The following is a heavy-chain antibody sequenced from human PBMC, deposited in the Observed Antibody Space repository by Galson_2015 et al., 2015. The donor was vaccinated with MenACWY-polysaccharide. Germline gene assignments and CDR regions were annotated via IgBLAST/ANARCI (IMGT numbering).Heavy chain of an antibody. V-gene: IGHV4-39*01. CDR1: GGSISSSSYY. J-gene: IGHJ3*02. D-gene: IGHD3-22*01. CDR3: ARHAGYRTYYDSSTPDAFDI. CDR2: IYYSGST. Sequence: SLTCTVSGGSISSSSYYWGWIRQPPGKGLEWIGSIYYSGSTYYNPSLKSRVTISVDTSKNQFSLKLSSVTAADTAVYYCARHAGYRTYYDSSTPDAFDIWGQGTMVTVSS.